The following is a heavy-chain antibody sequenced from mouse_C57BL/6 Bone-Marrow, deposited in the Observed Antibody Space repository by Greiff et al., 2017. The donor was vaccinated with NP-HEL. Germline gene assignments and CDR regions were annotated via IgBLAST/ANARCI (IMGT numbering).Heavy chain of an antibody. V-gene: IGHV3-6*01. J-gene: IGHJ4*01. D-gene: IGHD1-1*01. Sequence: VQLQQSGPGLVKPSQSLSLTCSVTGYSITSGYYWNWIRQFPGNKLEWMGYISYDGSNNYNPSLKNRISITRDTSKNQFFLKLNSVTTEDTATYYCARDRDYYGSSYVDYAMDYWGQGTSVTVSS. CDR3: ARDRDYYGSSYVDYAMDY. CDR1: GYSITSGYY. CDR2: ISYDGSN.